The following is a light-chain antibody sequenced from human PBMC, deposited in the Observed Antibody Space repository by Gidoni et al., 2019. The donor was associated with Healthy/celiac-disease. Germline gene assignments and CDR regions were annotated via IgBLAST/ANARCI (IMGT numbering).Light chain of an antibody. J-gene: IGKJ4*01. CDR3: QQSYSTPPLT. V-gene: IGKV1-39*01. CDR1: QSISRF. Sequence: IQMTQSPSSRSASVGDRVTITCRASQSISRFLNWYQHKPGEAPKLLINAASTLQSGVPSRCSGSGSGTDFTLTISRLQPEDLASYYCQQSYSTPPLTFGGXTKVEIK. CDR2: AAS.